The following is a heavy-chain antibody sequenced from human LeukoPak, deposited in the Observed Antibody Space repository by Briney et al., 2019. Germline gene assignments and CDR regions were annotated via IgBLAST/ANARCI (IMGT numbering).Heavy chain of an antibody. D-gene: IGHD3-10*01. CDR2: IYYSGTT. CDR3: AKSYDSKVIGSLGWFDP. CDR1: GGSISSYY. V-gene: IGHV4-59*01. J-gene: IGHJ5*02. Sequence: SETLSLTCTVSGGSISSYYWNWIRQPPGKGLEWIGYIYYSGTTNYNPSLKSRVSMSVDTSKNQFSLKLSSVTAADTAMYYCAKSYDSKVIGSLGWFDPWGQGTLVTVSS.